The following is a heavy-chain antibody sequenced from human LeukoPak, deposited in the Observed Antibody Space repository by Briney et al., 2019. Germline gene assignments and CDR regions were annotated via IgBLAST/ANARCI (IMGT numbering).Heavy chain of an antibody. J-gene: IGHJ5*02. CDR3: ARDQGGDGDNWFDP. CDR1: GFTFSSYS. D-gene: IGHD2-21*02. V-gene: IGHV3-21*01. CDR2: ISSSSSYI. Sequence: GGSLRLSCAASGFTFSSYSMNWVRQAPGKGLEWVSSISSSSSYIYYAASVKGRFTISRDNAKNSLYLQMNSLRAEDTAVYYCARDQGGDGDNWFDPWGQGTLVTVSS.